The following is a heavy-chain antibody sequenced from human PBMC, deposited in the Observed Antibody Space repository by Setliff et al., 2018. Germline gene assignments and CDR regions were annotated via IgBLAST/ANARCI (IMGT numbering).Heavy chain of an antibody. V-gene: IGHV1-2*04. D-gene: IGHD3-3*01. CDR3: ARELPRTIFGVVIDY. J-gene: IGHJ4*02. CDR1: GYTFTGYY. CDR2: INPNSGGT. Sequence: ASVKVSCKASGYTFTGYYMHWVRQAPGQGLEWMGWINPNSGGTNYAQKFQGWVTMTRDTSISTAYMELSRLRSEDTAVYYCARELPRTIFGVVIDYWGQGTLVTVSS.